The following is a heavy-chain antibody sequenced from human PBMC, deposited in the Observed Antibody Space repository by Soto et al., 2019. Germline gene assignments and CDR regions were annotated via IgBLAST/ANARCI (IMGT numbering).Heavy chain of an antibody. CDR3: AGGRTQNYDFWSGHNNWFDP. J-gene: IGHJ5*02. V-gene: IGHV4-59*01. D-gene: IGHD3-3*01. CDR2: IYYSGST. Sequence: SETLSLTCTVSGGSISSYYWSWIRQPPGKGLEWIGYIYYSGSTNYNPSLKSRVTISVDTSKNQFSLKLSSVTAADTAVYYCAGGRTQNYDFWSGHNNWFDPWGQGTLVTVSS. CDR1: GGSISSYY.